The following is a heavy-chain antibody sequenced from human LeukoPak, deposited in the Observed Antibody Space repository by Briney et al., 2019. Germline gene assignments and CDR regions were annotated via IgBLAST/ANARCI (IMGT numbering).Heavy chain of an antibody. CDR3: AGSVTTPGRFDP. CDR1: GGSISSSSYY. D-gene: IGHD4-17*01. J-gene: IGHJ5*02. CDR2: IYYSGST. V-gene: IGHV4-39*07. Sequence: PSETLSLTCTVSGGSISSSSYYWGWIRQPPGKGLEWIGSIYYSGSTYYNPSLKSRVTISVDTSKNQFSLKLSSVTAADTAVYYCAGSVTTPGRFDPWGQGTLVTVSS.